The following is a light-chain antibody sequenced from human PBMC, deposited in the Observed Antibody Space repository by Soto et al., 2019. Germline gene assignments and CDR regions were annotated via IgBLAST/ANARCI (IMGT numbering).Light chain of an antibody. CDR3: CSLTASHTYV. CDR2: EVS. V-gene: IGLV2-14*01. J-gene: IGLJ1*01. CDR1: SSDVGGYNY. Sequence: QSVLTQPASVSGSPAQSITISCTGTSSDVGGYNYVSWYQHHPGKAPKLIIYEVSYRPSGVSNRFSGSKSGNSASLTISGLQADDEADYYCCSLTASHTYVFGSGTKV.